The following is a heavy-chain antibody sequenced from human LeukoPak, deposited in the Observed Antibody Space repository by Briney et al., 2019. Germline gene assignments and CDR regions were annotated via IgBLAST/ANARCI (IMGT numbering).Heavy chain of an antibody. CDR1: GGSISSYY. Sequence: SETLSLTCTVSGGSISSYYWSWIRQPAGKGLEWIGRIYTSGSTNYNPSLKSRVTMSVDTSKNQFSLKLSSVTAADTAVYYCAREYCSGGSCYTLVYDYWGRGTLVTVSS. CDR3: AREYCSGGSCYTLVYDY. CDR2: IYTSGST. J-gene: IGHJ4*02. V-gene: IGHV4-4*07. D-gene: IGHD2-15*01.